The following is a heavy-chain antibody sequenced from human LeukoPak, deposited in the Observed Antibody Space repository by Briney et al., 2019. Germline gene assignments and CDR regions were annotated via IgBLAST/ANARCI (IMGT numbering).Heavy chain of an antibody. CDR3: ARDPGRYYNFWTGPNY. Sequence: PGGSLRLSCAASGFTFSSYWMHWVRQAPGKGLVWVSRINSDGSSTSYADSVKGRFTISRDNAKNTLYLQMNSLRAEDTAVYYCARDPGRYYNFWTGPNYWGQETRVTVSS. CDR2: INSDGSST. J-gene: IGHJ4*02. V-gene: IGHV3-74*01. D-gene: IGHD3-3*01. CDR1: GFTFSSYW.